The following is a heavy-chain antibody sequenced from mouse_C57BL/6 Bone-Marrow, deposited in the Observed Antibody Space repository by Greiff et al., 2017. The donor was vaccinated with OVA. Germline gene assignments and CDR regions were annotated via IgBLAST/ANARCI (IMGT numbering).Heavy chain of an antibody. CDR2: IDPSDSYT. V-gene: IGHV1-59*01. Sequence: QVHVKQPGAELVRPGTSVKFSCKASGYTFTSYWMHWVKQRPGQGLDWIGVIDPSDSYTNYNQKFTGKATLTVDTSSSTAYMQLSSLTSEDSAVYYCARPGDYWGQGTSVTVSS. CDR3: ARPGDY. CDR1: GYTFTSYW. J-gene: IGHJ4*01.